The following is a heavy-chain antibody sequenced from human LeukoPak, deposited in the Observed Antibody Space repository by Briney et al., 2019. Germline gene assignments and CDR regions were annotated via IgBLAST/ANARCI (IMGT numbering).Heavy chain of an antibody. CDR3: ARDIAAAGTLDY. D-gene: IGHD6-13*01. CDR1: GGSISDYY. CDR2: FSNSGTN. Sequence: SETLSLTCTVSGGSISDYYWSWIRQPPGKGLEWIGYFSNSGTNNYNPSLKGRVTMSVDTSKNQFSLKLSSVTAADTAVYYCARDIAAAGTLDYWGQGTLVTVSS. V-gene: IGHV4-59*01. J-gene: IGHJ4*02.